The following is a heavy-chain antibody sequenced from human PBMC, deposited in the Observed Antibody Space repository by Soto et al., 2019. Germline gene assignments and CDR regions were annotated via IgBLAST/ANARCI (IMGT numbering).Heavy chain of an antibody. CDR3: AREETAWPLAYGLDV. Sequence: PWVSLRLSWEASGFSFSTYSMHWVRQAPGKGLEWVSSIGRRSDIYYADSVKGRFTISRDNAKNLVSLQMNSLRDEDTAVYYCAREETAWPLAYGLDVWGQGTTVTVSS. V-gene: IGHV3-21*01. D-gene: IGHD2-21*02. CDR1: GFSFSTYS. CDR2: IGRRSDI. J-gene: IGHJ6*02.